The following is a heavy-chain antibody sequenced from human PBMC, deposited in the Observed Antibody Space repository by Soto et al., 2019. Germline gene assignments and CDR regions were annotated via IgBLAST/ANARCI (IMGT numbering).Heavy chain of an antibody. CDR1: GYSFIVHW. V-gene: IGHV5-51*01. J-gene: IGHJ4*02. Sequence: PGESLKICCKASGYSFIVHWIGWVRQVPGKGLEWVGIIYPGDSETRYSPSFHGQVTISADKSIRTAYLQWRSLRAADTAMYYCARHSAEYCSGGSCPYYYDSWGRGTLVTVSS. CDR2: IYPGDSET. CDR3: ARHSAEYCSGGSCPYYYDS. D-gene: IGHD2-15*01.